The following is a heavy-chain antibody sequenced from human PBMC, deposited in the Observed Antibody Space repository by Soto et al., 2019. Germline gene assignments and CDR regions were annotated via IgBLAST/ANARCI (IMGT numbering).Heavy chain of an antibody. CDR1: GGSISSYY. D-gene: IGHD5-12*01. V-gene: IGHV4-59*01. CDR3: ARLKIGEYSGYGGFDY. J-gene: IGHJ4*02. CDR2: IYYSGST. Sequence: SETLSLTCTVSGGSISSYYWSWIRQPPGKGLEWIGYIYYSGSTNYNPSLKSRVTISVDTSKNQFSLKLSSVTAADTAVYYCARLKIGEYSGYGGFDYWGQGTLVTVSS.